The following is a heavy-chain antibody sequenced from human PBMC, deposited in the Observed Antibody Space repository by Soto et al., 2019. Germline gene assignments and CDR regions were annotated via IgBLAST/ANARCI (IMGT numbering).Heavy chain of an antibody. CDR2: IYYSGST. D-gene: IGHD4-17*01. CDR3: AREEGVLDDYGDDDLFDP. V-gene: IGHV4-30-4*01. Sequence: SETLSLTCTVSGDSITSGDDYWSWIRQPPGKGLEWIGYIYYSGSTYYNPSLESRVAMSIDTSKNQFSLKLSSVTAADTAVYYCAREEGVLDDYGDDDLFDPWGQGTLVTVSS. CDR1: GDSITSGDDY. J-gene: IGHJ5*02.